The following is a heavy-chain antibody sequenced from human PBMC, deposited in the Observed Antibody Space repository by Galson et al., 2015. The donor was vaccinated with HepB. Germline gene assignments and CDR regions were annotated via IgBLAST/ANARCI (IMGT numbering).Heavy chain of an antibody. CDR1: GYTFTSHA. V-gene: IGHV1-18*04. D-gene: IGHD3-16*01. J-gene: IGHJ2*01. CDR3: ARGGGEWYLDL. CDR2: SSGYNGNK. Sequence: SVKVSCKASGYTFTSHAISWVRQAPGEGLEWVGWSSGYNGNKNYAHKLQGRVPMTTETPTSTAYMELRSVRSDDTAVYYGARGGGEWYLDLWGRGTLVIVSS.